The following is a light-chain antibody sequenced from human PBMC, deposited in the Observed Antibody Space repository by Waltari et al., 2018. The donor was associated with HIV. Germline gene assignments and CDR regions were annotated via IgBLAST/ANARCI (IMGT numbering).Light chain of an antibody. Sequence: DIQLTQSPSFLSASVGDRVTITCRASQCISNSLAWYQQKPGKAPNLLIYAASTLHSGVPSRFSGSGSGTEFSLTISSLQPEDFATYYCQQLKSYPLTFGPGTEVDIK. CDR1: QCISNS. CDR3: QQLKSYPLT. V-gene: IGKV1-9*01. J-gene: IGKJ3*01. CDR2: AAS.